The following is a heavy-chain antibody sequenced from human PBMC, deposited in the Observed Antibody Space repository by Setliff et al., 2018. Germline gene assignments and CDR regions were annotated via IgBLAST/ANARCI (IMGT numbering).Heavy chain of an antibody. V-gene: IGHV1-18*01. CDR1: GYPFTRYV. D-gene: IGHD6-13*01. CDR2: ISTYNGNT. Sequence: ASVKVSCKASGYPFTRYVIGWVRQAPGQGLEWMGWISTYNGNTNFAQRFQGRVTMTADTSTGTAYMELKSLRSDDTAVYYCARGMAAAASNPFDYGGQGTRVTAPQ. J-gene: IGHJ4*02. CDR3: ARGMAAAASNPFDY.